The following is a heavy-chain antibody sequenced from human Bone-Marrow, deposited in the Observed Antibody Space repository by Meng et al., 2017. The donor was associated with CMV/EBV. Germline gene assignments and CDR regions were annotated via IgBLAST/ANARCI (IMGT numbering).Heavy chain of an antibody. CDR1: GFTFNDYS. CDR2: ISYDGGNK. J-gene: IGHJ4*02. Sequence: GESLKISCAASGFTFNDYSMHWVRQAPGKGLEWVALISYDGGNKYFADSVKGRFTISRDNSNNTLYLQMNSLRAEDTAVYYCARLEYDIQIDWGQGTRVTGSS. D-gene: IGHD1-1*01. CDR3: ARLEYDIQID. V-gene: IGHV3-30*04.